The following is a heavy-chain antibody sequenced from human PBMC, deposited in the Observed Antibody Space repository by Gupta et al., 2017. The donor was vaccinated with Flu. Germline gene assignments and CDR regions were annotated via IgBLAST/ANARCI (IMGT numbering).Heavy chain of an antibody. J-gene: IGHJ4*02. CDR3: AHTWGWLQPFDY. CDR2: IYWDDDK. D-gene: IGHD5-12*01. CDR1: STSGVG. Sequence: STSGVGVGWIRQPPGKALEWLALIYWDDDKRYSPSLKSRLTITKDTSKNQVVLTMTNMDPVDTATYYCAHTWGWLQPFDYWGQGTLAPVSS. V-gene: IGHV2-5*02.